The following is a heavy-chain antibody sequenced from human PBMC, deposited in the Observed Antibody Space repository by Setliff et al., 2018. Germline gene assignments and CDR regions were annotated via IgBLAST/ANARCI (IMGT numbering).Heavy chain of an antibody. CDR1: GGSFNVYF. CDR2: ISHSGST. V-gene: IGHV4-34*01. J-gene: IGHJ5*02. Sequence: SETLSLTCAVYGGSFNVYFWSWIRQPPGKGLEWIGEISHSGSTNYKPSLKSRVTMSVDKSKNQFSLNLNSVTAADTAVYYCARERTIFGILVISGWFDPWGQGTVVTVSS. D-gene: IGHD3-3*01. CDR3: ARERTIFGILVISGWFDP.